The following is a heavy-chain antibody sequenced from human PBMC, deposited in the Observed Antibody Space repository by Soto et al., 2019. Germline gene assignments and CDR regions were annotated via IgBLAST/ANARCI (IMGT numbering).Heavy chain of an antibody. CDR3: ARDRLGDSSSFDY. CDR1: GGSISSYY. Sequence: PSETLSLTCTVSGGSISSYYWSWIRQPPGRGLEWIGYIYYSGSTNYNPSLKSRVTISVDTSKNQFSLKLSSVTAADTAVYYCARDRLGDSSSFDYWGQGTLVTVSS. D-gene: IGHD6-6*01. V-gene: IGHV4-59*01. CDR2: IYYSGST. J-gene: IGHJ4*02.